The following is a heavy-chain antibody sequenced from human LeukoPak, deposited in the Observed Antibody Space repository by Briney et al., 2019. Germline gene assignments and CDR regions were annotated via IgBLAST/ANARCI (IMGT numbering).Heavy chain of an antibody. CDR3: ARVLLGYYDSSGYPDY. CDR2: INPTGGGT. V-gene: IGHV1-46*01. D-gene: IGHD3-22*01. Sequence: ASVKVSCKASGYTFTNYFMHWVRQVPGQGLEWMGVINPTGGGTTYAQRFQGRVTMTRDRSTSTVHMELSSLRSEDTAVYYCARVLLGYYDSSGYPDYWGQGTLVTVSS. CDR1: GYTFTNYF. J-gene: IGHJ4*02.